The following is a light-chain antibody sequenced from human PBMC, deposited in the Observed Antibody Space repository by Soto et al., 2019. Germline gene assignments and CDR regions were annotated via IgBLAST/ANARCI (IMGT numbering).Light chain of an antibody. CDR2: GAS. CDR1: QSVSSSY. J-gene: IGKJ4*01. CDR3: QQYGSSPLT. V-gene: IGKV3-20*01. Sequence: EIVFTQSPGTLPLSPGERATLSCRASQSVSSSYLAWYQQKPGQAPRLLIYGASSRATGIPDRFSGSGSGTDFTLTISRLEPEDFAVYYCQQYGSSPLTFGGGTKVDIK.